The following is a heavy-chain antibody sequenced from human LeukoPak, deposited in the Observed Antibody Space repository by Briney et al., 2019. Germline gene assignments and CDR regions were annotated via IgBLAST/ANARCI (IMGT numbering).Heavy chain of an antibody. Sequence: GRSVRLSCAASGFTFSSYCMNWVRQAPAKGLEWVLAISSSSSYINYADTVKGRFTISRDNAKNSLYLQMNSLRAEDTAVYYCARLSYCGSTSCLDYWGQGTLVTVSS. J-gene: IGHJ4*02. D-gene: IGHD2-2*01. CDR3: ARLSYCGSTSCLDY. V-gene: IGHV3-21*01. CDR1: GFTFSSYC. CDR2: ISSSSSYI.